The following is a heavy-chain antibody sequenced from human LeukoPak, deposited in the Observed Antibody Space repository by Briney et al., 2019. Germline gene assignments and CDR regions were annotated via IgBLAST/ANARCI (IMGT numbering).Heavy chain of an antibody. Sequence: GASVKVSCKASGGTFSSYAISWVRQAPGQGLEWMGGIIPIFGTANYARKFQGRVTITTDESTSTAYMELSSLRSEDTAVYYCARSRAGGAARWAYYYYYMDVWGKGTTVTVSS. CDR1: GGTFSSYA. D-gene: IGHD6-19*01. J-gene: IGHJ6*03. CDR2: IIPIFGTA. CDR3: ARSRAGGAARWAYYYYYMDV. V-gene: IGHV1-69*05.